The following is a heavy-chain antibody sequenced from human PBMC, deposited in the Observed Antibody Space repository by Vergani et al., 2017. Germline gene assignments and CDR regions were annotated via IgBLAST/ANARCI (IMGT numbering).Heavy chain of an antibody. D-gene: IGHD3-3*01. J-gene: IGHJ4*02. CDR2: IYHSGST. CDR3: ARDGGPYYDFWSGYPIDY. V-gene: IGHV4-30-2*01. CDR1: GGSISSGGYS. Sequence: QLQLQESGSGLVKPSQTLSLTCAVSGGSISSGGYSWSWIRQPPGKGLEWIGYIYHSGSTYYNPSLKSRVTISVDRSKNQFSLKLSSVTAADTAVYYCARDGGPYYDFWSGYPIDYWGQGTLVTVSS.